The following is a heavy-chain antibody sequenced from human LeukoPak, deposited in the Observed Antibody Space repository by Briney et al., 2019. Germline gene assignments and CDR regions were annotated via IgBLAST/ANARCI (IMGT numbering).Heavy chain of an antibody. CDR1: GFSLSTSGVG. V-gene: IGHV2-5*02. CDR2: IYWDDDK. D-gene: IGHD6-13*01. Sequence: SGPTLVKPTQTLTLTCTFSGFSLSTSGVGVGWIRQPPGKALEWLALIYWDDDKEYSPSLKSRLTITKDTSKNQVILTTTNMDPVDTATYFCAHRGGLSTWSLYGFDSWGQGTLVSVSS. CDR3: AHRGGLSTWSLYGFDS. J-gene: IGHJ4*02.